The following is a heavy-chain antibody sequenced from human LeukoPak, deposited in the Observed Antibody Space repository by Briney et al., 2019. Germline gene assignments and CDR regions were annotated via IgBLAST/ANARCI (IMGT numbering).Heavy chain of an antibody. J-gene: IGHJ4*02. CDR3: ARGRWSSSGYQDY. V-gene: IGHV3-53*01. Sequence: GGSLRLSCAASGFSVSSNYMTWVRQAPGKGLECVSVYGGGNTYYADSVGGRFTISRDNSKNTLYLQMNSLRVEDTAMYYCARGRWSSSGYQDYWGRGTLVTVSS. D-gene: IGHD3-22*01. CDR2: YGGGNT. CDR1: GFSVSSNY.